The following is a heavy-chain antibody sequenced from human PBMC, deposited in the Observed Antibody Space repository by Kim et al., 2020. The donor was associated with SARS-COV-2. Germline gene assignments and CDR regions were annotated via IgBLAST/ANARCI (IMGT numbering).Heavy chain of an antibody. D-gene: IGHD5-12*01. CDR3: ARLNIGVKYFEY. CDR2: IHHSGIT. Sequence: SETLSLTCSVSDFSVSSNYYWGWIRQPPGKGLEWIGSIHHSGITYQNPSLRSRLTISVDTSKNQFSVRLNSVSATDAAVYYCARLNIGVKYFEYWGQGALVTVSS. J-gene: IGHJ4*02. CDR1: DFSVSSNYY. V-gene: IGHV4-38-2*02.